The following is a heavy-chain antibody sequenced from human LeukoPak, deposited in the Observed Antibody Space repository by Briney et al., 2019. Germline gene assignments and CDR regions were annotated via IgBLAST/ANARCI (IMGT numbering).Heavy chain of an antibody. J-gene: IGHJ5*02. CDR2: ISGSGGST. CDR3: ARDLNRTPLRLPKRSTWFDP. V-gene: IGHV3-23*01. CDR1: GFTFSSYG. Sequence: GGSLRLSCAASGFTFSSYGMSWVRQAPGKGLEWVSAISGSGGSTYYADSVKGRFTISRDNSKNTLYLQMNSLRSDDTAVYYCARDLNRTPLRLPKRSTWFDPWGQGTSVIVSS. D-gene: IGHD4-17*01.